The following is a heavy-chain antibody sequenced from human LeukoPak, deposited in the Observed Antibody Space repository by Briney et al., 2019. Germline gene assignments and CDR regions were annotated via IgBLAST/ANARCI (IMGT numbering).Heavy chain of an antibody. D-gene: IGHD3-16*01. J-gene: IGHJ4*02. V-gene: IGHV4-39*01. CDR1: GGPIRSSTYY. CDR2: IFYSGST. CDR3: ARGLNILDY. Sequence: SETLSLTCAVSGGPIRSSTYYGGWIRQPPGKGLEWIGGIFYSGSTYYNPSLKSRVTISVDTSKNQLSLKLTSVTAADTAVYYCARGLNILDYWGQGTLVTVSS.